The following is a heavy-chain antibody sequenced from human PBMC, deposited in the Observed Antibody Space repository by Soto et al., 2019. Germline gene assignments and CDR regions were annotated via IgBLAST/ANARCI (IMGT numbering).Heavy chain of an antibody. J-gene: IGHJ4*02. CDR3: ARGSTSPRY. Sequence: EVQLLESGGGLVQPGGSLRLTSASSGFTFISYGISWVRKAPGKGLEWVSAISSSGGSGYYADSVEGRFTISRDNSENTLYLQMNSLRAEDKGVYYCARGSTSPRYWGQGTLVTVSA. D-gene: IGHD3-16*01. CDR1: GFTFISYG. CDR2: ISSSGGSG. V-gene: IGHV3-23*01.